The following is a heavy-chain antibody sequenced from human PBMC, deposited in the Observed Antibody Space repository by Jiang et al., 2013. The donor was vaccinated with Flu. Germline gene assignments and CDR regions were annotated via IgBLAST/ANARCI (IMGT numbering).Heavy chain of an antibody. CDR3: ARVPATPFCLGGACYSGMSTFDS. J-gene: IGHJ4*02. CDR2: MNPNSGNT. D-gene: IGHD2-21*02. V-gene: IGHV1-8*01. CDR1: GYTFTSYD. Sequence: SGAEVKKPGASVKVSCKASGYTFTSYDINWVRQAPGQGLEWLGWMNPNSGNTDYAQKFRARVTMTSNTSISTAYLELRSLRSEDTAVYYCARVPATPFCLGGACYSGMSTFDSWGQGTLVTVSS.